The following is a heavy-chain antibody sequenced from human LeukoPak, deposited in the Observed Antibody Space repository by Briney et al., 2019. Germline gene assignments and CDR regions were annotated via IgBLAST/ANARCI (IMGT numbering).Heavy chain of an antibody. J-gene: IGHJ4*02. Sequence: KPSETLSLTCAVYGGSFSGYYWSWIRQPPGKGLEWIGEINHSGSTNYSPSLKSRVTISVDTSKKQFSLKLSSVTAADTAVYYCARGPYSSHDYWGQGTLVTVSS. CDR2: INHSGST. CDR3: ARGPYSSHDY. V-gene: IGHV4-34*01. D-gene: IGHD6-19*01. CDR1: GGSFSGYY.